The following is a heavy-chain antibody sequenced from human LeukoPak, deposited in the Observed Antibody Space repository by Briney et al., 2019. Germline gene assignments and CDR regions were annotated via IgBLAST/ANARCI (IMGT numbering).Heavy chain of an antibody. CDR1: GFTFSSYS. J-gene: IGHJ4*02. D-gene: IGHD6-19*01. Sequence: GGSLRLSCAASGFTFSSYSMNWVRQAPGKGLEWVSSISSSSSYIYYADSVKGRFTISRDNAKNSLYLQMNSLRAEDTAVYYCARKGGRIAVAGTVYSDYWGQGTLVTVSS. CDR2: ISSSSSYI. V-gene: IGHV3-21*01. CDR3: ARKGGRIAVAGTVYSDY.